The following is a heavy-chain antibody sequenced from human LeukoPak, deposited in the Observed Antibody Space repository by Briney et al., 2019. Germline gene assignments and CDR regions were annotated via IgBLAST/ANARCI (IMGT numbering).Heavy chain of an antibody. J-gene: IGHJ4*02. CDR3: ARDPAPYCSSTSCYL. CDR1: GGTFSSYA. V-gene: IGHV1-69*01. Sequence: SVKVSCKASGGTFSSYAISWVRQAPGQGLEWMGGIIPIFVTANYAQKFQGRVTITADESTSTAYMELSSLRSEDTAVYYCARDPAPYCSSTSCYLWGQGTLVTVSS. CDR2: IIPIFVTA. D-gene: IGHD2-2*01.